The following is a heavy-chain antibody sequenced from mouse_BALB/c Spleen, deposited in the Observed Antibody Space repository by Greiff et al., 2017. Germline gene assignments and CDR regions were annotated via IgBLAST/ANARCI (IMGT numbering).Heavy chain of an antibody. Sequence: EVQLQQSGAELVKPGDSVKLSCTASGFNIKDTYMHWVTQRPEQGLEWIGRIDPANGNTKYDPKFQGKATITADTSSNTAYLQLSSLTSEDTAVYYCALIATVSTPFAYWGQGTLVTVSA. D-gene: IGHD1-1*01. J-gene: IGHJ3*01. CDR1: GFNIKDTY. CDR3: ALIATVSTPFAY. V-gene: IGHV14-3*02. CDR2: IDPANGNT.